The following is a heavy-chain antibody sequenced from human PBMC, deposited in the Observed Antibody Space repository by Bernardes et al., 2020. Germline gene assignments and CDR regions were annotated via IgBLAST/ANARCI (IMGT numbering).Heavy chain of an antibody. CDR1: GFPFSTYA. J-gene: IGHJ4*02. CDR3: ARSLHRELVRRNYFDN. CDR2: ISGSGETS. Sequence: GGSLRLSCAASGFPFSTYAMTWVRQSAGKGLEWVSSISGSGETSYYTNSVKGRFTISRDNSKNTLYLQMNSLRAADTAVYYCARSLHRELVRRNYFDNWGQGALVTVSS. D-gene: IGHD3-10*01. V-gene: IGHV3-23*01.